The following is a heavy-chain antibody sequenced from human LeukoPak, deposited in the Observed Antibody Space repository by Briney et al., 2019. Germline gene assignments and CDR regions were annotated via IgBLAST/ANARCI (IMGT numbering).Heavy chain of an antibody. Sequence: ASVKVSCKASGYTFTSYGISWVRQAPGQGLEWMGWISAYNGNTNYAQKLQGRVTMTTDTSTSTAYMELRSLRSDDTAVYYCAGVYCSSTSRYPEYFQHWGQGTLVTVSS. CDR2: ISAYNGNT. D-gene: IGHD2-2*01. CDR3: AGVYCSSTSRYPEYFQH. V-gene: IGHV1-18*01. J-gene: IGHJ1*01. CDR1: GYTFTSYG.